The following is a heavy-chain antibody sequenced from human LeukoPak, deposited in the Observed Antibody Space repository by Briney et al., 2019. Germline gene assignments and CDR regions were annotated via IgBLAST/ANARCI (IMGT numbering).Heavy chain of an antibody. V-gene: IGHV4-4*07. CDR1: GGSISSYY. J-gene: IGHJ3*02. CDR2: IYTSGTT. Sequence: SETLSLTCTVSGGSISSYYWSWIRQPAGEGLEWIGRIYTSGTTNYEPSLKSRVTMSVDTSKNQFSLKLSSVTAADTAVYYCAGEAGGGYARAFDIWGQGTMVTVSS. CDR3: AGEAGGGYARAFDI. D-gene: IGHD5-12*01.